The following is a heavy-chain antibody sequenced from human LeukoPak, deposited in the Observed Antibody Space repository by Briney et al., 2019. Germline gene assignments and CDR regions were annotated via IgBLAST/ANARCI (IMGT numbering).Heavy chain of an antibody. J-gene: IGHJ6*02. CDR1: GYSFTGYY. V-gene: IGHV1-2*02. CDR2: INPQTGFT. D-gene: IGHD5-24*01. CDR3: ARDQADNYYALDV. Sequence: ASVKVSCKASGYSFTGYYLHWVRQAPGQGLEWMGWINPQTGFTTIAQKFQGRVTMTMDTSISTIYMEMNSLRSDDTATFYCARDQADNYYALDVWGQGTSLVVSS.